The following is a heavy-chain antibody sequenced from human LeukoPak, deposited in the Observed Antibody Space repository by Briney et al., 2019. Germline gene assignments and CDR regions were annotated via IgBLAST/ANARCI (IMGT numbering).Heavy chain of an antibody. CDR1: GYSISSGYY. CDR2: IYHSGST. Sequence: SETLPLTCGVSGYSISSGYYWGWIRQPPGKGLEWIGSIYHSGSTYYNPSLKSRVTISVDTSKNQFSLKLSSVTAADTAVYYCAREDYDSSGYYRPYWGQGTLVTVSS. J-gene: IGHJ4*02. CDR3: AREDYDSSGYYRPY. D-gene: IGHD3-22*01. V-gene: IGHV4-38-2*02.